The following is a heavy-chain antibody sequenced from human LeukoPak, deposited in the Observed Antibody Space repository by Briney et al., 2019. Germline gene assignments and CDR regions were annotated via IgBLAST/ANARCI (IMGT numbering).Heavy chain of an antibody. CDR3: ARRITMVRGGPRFDP. J-gene: IGHJ5*02. D-gene: IGHD3-10*01. CDR1: GFIISSYG. CDR2: IRSKAYGGTT. Sequence: GGSLRLSCAASGFIISSYGMHWVRQAPGKGLEWVGFIRSKAYGGTTEYAASVKGRFTISRDDSKSIAYLQMNSLKTEDTAVYYCARRITMVRGGPRFDPWGQGTLVTVSS. V-gene: IGHV3-49*04.